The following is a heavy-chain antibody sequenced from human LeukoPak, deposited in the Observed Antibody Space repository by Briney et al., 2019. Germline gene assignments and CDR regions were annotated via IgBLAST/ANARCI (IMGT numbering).Heavy chain of an antibody. CDR1: GFTFSSYG. Sequence: GGSLRLSCAASGFTFSSYGMHWVRQAPGKGLEWVAFIRYDGSNKYYADSVKGRFTISRDNSKNTLYLQMNSLRAEDTAVYYCAKDGLYSTSSRYFQHWGQGTLVTVSS. CDR3: AKDGLYSTSSRYFQH. CDR2: IRYDGSNK. D-gene: IGHD6-6*01. J-gene: IGHJ1*01. V-gene: IGHV3-30*02.